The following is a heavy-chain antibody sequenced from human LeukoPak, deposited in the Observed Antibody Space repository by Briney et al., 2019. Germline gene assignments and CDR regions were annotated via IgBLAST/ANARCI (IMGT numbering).Heavy chain of an antibody. CDR1: GFTLSSYT. CDR2: ISSSSSYI. V-gene: IGHV3-21*01. Sequence: GGSLRLSCAASGFTLSSYTMNWVRQAPGKGLEWVSSISSSSSYIYYADSVKGRFTISRDNAKNSLYLQMNSLRAEDTAVYYCARGGGAFILPFHYWGQGTLVTVSS. D-gene: IGHD3-9*01. CDR3: ARGGGAFILPFHY. J-gene: IGHJ4*02.